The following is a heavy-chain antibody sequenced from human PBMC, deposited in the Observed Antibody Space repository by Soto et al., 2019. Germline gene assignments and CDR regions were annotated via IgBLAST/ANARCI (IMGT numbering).Heavy chain of an antibody. V-gene: IGHV3-74*01. CDR2: IKSDGSTT. Sequence: PGGSLRLSCAASGFTFSNYEMHWVRQAPGKGLVWVSRIKSDGSTTTYADSVKGRFTISRDNAKNTLYLQMNSLRAEDTAVYYCAMMKRYCSSTSCSPWGQGTLVTVSS. D-gene: IGHD2-2*01. CDR3: AMMKRYCSSTSCSP. J-gene: IGHJ5*02. CDR1: GFTFSNYE.